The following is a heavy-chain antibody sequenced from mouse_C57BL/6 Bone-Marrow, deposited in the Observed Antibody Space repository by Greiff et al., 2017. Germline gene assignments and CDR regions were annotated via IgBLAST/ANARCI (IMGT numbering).Heavy chain of an antibody. CDR3: TTGWADDYAMAY. CDR2: IHPNSGST. CDR1: GYTFTSYW. Sequence: QVQLQQPGAELVKPGASVKLSCKASGYTFTSYWMHWVKQRPGQGLEWIGMIHPNSGSTNYNEKFKSKATLTVDKSSSSAYMQLSSLTSEDTAVYYCTTGWADDYAMAYWGQATSVTVSS. D-gene: IGHD3-2*02. J-gene: IGHJ4*01. V-gene: IGHV1-64*01.